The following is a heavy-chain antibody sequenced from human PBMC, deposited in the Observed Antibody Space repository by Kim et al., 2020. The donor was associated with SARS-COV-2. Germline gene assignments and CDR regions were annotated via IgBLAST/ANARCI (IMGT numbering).Heavy chain of an antibody. CDR2: ISAYNGNT. CDR1: GYTFTSYG. V-gene: IGHV1-18*04. Sequence: ASVKVSCKASGYTFTSYGISWVRQAPGQGLEWMGWISAYNGNTNYAQKLQGRVTMTTDTSTSTAYMELRSLRSDATAVYYCARDEKRRNMVRGARGGVGYWGQGTLVTVSS. D-gene: IGHD3-10*01. J-gene: IGHJ4*02. CDR3: ARDEKRRNMVRGARGGVGY.